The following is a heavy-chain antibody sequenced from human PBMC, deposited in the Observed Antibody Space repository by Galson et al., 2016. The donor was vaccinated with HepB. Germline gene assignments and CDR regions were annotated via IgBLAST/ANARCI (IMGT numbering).Heavy chain of an antibody. D-gene: IGHD2-15*01. J-gene: IGHJ1*01. CDR3: ARGFCLGRSCYSNFQL. V-gene: IGHV5-51*01. Sequence: QSGAEVKKSGESLKISCQASGFDFTVYWIGWVRQMPGKGLEWMGIIHPGDSRTTYSPSFQGQVTISADKSTNTAYLQWIILKSSDTAIYYCARGFCLGRSCYSNFQLWGQGALVTVSS. CDR1: GFDFTVYW. CDR2: IHPGDSRT.